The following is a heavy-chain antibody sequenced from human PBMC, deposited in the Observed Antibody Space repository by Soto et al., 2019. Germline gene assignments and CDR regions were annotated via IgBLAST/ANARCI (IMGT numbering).Heavy chain of an antibody. CDR1: GGSFSGYY. V-gene: IGHV4-34*01. CDR3: ARVRIAGVPTD. Sequence: QVQLQQWGAGLLKPSETLSLTCAVYGGSFSGYYWSWIRQPPGRGLEWIGESNHVGSTNYNPSLKSRVTISVDPSKNQFSLRLTSVTAADTAFYYCARVRIAGVPTDWGQGTLVIVSS. CDR2: SNHVGST. D-gene: IGHD2-21*01. J-gene: IGHJ4*02.